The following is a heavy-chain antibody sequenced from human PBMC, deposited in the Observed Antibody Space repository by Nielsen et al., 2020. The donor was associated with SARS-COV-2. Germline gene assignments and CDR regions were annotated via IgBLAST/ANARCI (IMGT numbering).Heavy chain of an antibody. CDR2: INHSGST. D-gene: IGHD6-19*01. CDR1: GGSFSGYS. Sequence: SETLSLTCAVYGGSFSGYSWSWIRQPPGKGLEWIGEINHSGSTNYNPSLKSRVTISVDTSKNQFSLKLSSVTAADTAVYYCARDDSSGFYGMDVWGQGTTVTVSS. V-gene: IGHV4-34*01. CDR3: ARDDSSGFYGMDV. J-gene: IGHJ6*02.